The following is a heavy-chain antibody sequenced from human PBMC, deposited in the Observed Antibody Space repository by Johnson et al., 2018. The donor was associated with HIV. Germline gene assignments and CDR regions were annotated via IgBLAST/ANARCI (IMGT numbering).Heavy chain of an antibody. V-gene: IGHV3-30*04. CDR3: ARDLYDFWSASPGSDAFDI. CDR2: VWYDGSNE. Sequence: QVQLVESGGGVVQPGRSLRLSCAASGFTFSSYAMHWVRQAPGKGLEWVTVVWYDGSNEYYADSVKGRFTISRDKSKNTLYLQMNSLRAEDTAVYYCARDLYDFWSASPGSDAFDIWGQGTMVTVSS. D-gene: IGHD3-3*01. CDR1: GFTFSSYA. J-gene: IGHJ3*02.